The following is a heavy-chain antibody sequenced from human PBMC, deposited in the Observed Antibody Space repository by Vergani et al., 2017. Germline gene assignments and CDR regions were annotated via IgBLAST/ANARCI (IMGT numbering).Heavy chain of an antibody. CDR1: GFTFSSYA. CDR3: AGDREQWLVKNWFDP. V-gene: IGHV3-23*01. CDR2: ISGSGGST. D-gene: IGHD6-19*01. J-gene: IGHJ5*02. Sequence: EVQLLESGGGLVQPGGSLRLSCAASGFTFSSYAMSWVRQAPGKGLEWVSAISGSGGSTYYADAVKGRFTISRDNSKNTLYLQMNSLRAEDTAVYYCAGDREQWLVKNWFDPWGQGTLVTVSS.